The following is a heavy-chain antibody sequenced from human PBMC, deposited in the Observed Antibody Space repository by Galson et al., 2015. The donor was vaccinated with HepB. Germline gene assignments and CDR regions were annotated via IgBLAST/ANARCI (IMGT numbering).Heavy chain of an antibody. J-gene: IGHJ4*02. CDR2: ISAYNGNT. CDR1: GYTFTNYA. V-gene: IGHV1-18*04. Sequence: SVKVSCKASGYTFTNYAINWVRQAPGQGLEWMGWISAYNGNTNYAQRLQGRVTMTTDTSTSTAYMELRSLRSDDTALYYCARVPPYGVVPEDYWGQGTLVTVSS. CDR3: ARVPPYGVVPEDY. D-gene: IGHD2-2*01.